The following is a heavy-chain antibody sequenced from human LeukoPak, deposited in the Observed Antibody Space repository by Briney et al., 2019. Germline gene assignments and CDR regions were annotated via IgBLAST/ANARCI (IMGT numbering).Heavy chain of an antibody. J-gene: IGHJ4*02. CDR2: FDPEDGET. CDR3: ATASLRDGYNGDYFDY. V-gene: IGHV1-24*01. CDR1: GYTLTELS. D-gene: IGHD5-24*01. Sequence: ASVKVSCKVSGYTLTELSMHWVRQAPRKGLEWMGGFDPEDGETIYAQKFQGRVTMTEDTSTDTAYMELSSLRSEDTAVYYCATASLRDGYNGDYFDYWGQGTLVTVSS.